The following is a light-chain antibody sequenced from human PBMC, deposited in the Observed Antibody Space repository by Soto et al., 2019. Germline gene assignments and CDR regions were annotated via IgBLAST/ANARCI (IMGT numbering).Light chain of an antibody. CDR2: HAS. CDR3: QHYNSYSEA. V-gene: IGKV1-5*01. CDR1: QRISNW. Sequence: DIQMTQSPSSLSASVGDRVTITCRASQRISNWLAWYQQKPGTAPKVLIYHASSLESWVPSRFSGSGSGTEFTLTISSLQPDDFATYYCQHYNSYSEAFGPGTKVDIK. J-gene: IGKJ1*01.